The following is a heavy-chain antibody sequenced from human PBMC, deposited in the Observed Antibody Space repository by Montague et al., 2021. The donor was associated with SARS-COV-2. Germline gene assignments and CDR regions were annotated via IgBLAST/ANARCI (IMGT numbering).Heavy chain of an antibody. CDR3: ARDLPSFFLGIAVAGPFDP. V-gene: IGHV3-21*01. CDR2: ISGSSSYI. J-gene: IGHJ5*02. Sequence: SLRLSCAASGFTFSSYYMNWVRQAPGKGLEWVSSISGSSSYIYYXDSVKGRFTISRDNAKNSLYLQMSSLRAEDTAVYYCARDLPSFFLGIAVAGPFDPWGQGTLVTVSS. CDR1: GFTFSSYY. D-gene: IGHD6-19*01.